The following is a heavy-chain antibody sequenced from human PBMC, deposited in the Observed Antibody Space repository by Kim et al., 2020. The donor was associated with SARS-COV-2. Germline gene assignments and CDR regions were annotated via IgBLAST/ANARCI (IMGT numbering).Heavy chain of an antibody. D-gene: IGHD6-13*01. CDR2: ISSSGSTI. CDR1: GFTFSDYY. CDR3: ARDSASQGIAAADAFDI. V-gene: IGHV3-11*04. J-gene: IGHJ3*02. Sequence: GGSLRLSCAASGFTFSDYYMSWIRQAPGKGLEWVSYISSSGSTIYYADSVKGRFTISRDNAKNSLYLQMNSLRAEDTAVYYCARDSASQGIAAADAFDIWGQGTMVTVSS.